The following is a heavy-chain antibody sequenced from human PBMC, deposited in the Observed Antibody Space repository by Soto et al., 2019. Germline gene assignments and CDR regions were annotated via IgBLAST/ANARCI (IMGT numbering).Heavy chain of an antibody. CDR2: IVVGSGNT. V-gene: IGHV1-58*01. J-gene: IGHJ6*02. D-gene: IGHD3-3*01. CDR3: ARVSATIFGVDPYYYGMDV. Sequence: VASVKVSCKASGFTFTSSAVQWVRQARGQRLEWIGWIVVGSGNTNYAQKFQGRVTITADKSTSTAYMELSSLRSEDTAVYYCARVSATIFGVDPYYYGMDVWGQGTTVTVSS. CDR1: GFTFTSSA.